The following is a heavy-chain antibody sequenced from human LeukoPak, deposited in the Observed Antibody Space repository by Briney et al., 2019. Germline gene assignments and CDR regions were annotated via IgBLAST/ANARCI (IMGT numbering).Heavy chain of an antibody. Sequence: GGSLRLSCAASGFTVSNNYMSWVRQAPGKGLEWVSIIYIAGTTYHADSVRGRLFISRDNSKNTVYLQMNSLRADDTAVYYCARGGGTAGYYYQMDVWGQGTTVTVSS. CDR2: IYIAGTT. D-gene: IGHD3-16*01. J-gene: IGHJ6*02. V-gene: IGHV3-66*01. CDR3: ARGGGTAGYYYQMDV. CDR1: GFTVSNNY.